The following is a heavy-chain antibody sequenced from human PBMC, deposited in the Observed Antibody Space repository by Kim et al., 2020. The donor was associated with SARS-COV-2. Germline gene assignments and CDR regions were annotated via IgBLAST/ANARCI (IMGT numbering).Heavy chain of an antibody. Sequence: SETLSLTCAVSGDSISGTNWWSWVRQPPGKGLEWIGEIYHIGSTNTNPFLKSRVTISLDRSINQFSLSLTSVTAADTAVYYCARVAAASVCYLYRWGRG. D-gene: IGHD2-15*01. CDR3: ARVAAASVCYLYR. V-gene: IGHV4-4*02. CDR1: GDSISGTNW. J-gene: IGHJ5*02. CDR2: IYHIGST.